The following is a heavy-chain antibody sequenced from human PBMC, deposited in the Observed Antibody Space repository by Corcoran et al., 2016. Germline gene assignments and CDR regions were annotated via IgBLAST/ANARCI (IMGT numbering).Heavy chain of an antibody. CDR3: ARDLGGYSYGNPFDY. V-gene: IGHV4-39*07. Sequence: QLQLQESGPGLVKPSETLSLTCTVSGGSISSSSYYWGWIRQPPGKGLEWIGSIYYSGSTYYNPSLKSRVTLSVDTSKNQFSLKLSSVTAADTAVYYCARDLGGYSYGNPFDYWGQGTLVTVSS. CDR1: GGSISSSSYY. J-gene: IGHJ4*02. D-gene: IGHD5-18*01. CDR2: IYYSGST.